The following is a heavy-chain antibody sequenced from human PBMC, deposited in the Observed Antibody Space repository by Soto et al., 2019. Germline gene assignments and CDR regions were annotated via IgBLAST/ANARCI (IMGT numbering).Heavy chain of an antibody. CDR1: GYTFSGYW. Sequence: PGESLKISCTGSGYTFSGYWIGWLRQMPGKGLEWMGIIYPGDSDARYSPSFQGQVTISADESITTAYLQWDSLKASDTAIYYCVVQQKLPWVNAWGQGTLVTVSS. J-gene: IGHJ5*02. CDR3: VVQQKLPWVNA. V-gene: IGHV5-51*01. D-gene: IGHD1-1*01. CDR2: IYPGDSDA.